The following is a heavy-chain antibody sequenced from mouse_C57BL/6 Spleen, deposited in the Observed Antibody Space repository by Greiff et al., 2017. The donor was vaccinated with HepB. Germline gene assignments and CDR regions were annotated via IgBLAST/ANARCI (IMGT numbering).Heavy chain of an antibody. D-gene: IGHD1-1*01. CDR2: IDPSDSET. Sequence: QVQLKQPGAELVRPGSSVKLSCKASGYTFTSYWMHWVKQRPIQGLEWIGNIDPSDSETHYNQKFKDKATLTVDKSSSTAYMQLSSLTSEDSAVYYCAREEENYYGSSFYFDVWGTGTTVTVSS. CDR1: GYTFTSYW. V-gene: IGHV1-52*01. J-gene: IGHJ1*03. CDR3: AREEENYYGSSFYFDV.